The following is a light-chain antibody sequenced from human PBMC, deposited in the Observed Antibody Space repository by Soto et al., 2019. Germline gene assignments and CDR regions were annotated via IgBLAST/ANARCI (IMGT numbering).Light chain of an antibody. V-gene: IGKV3-11*01. CDR3: QQRRNWPLT. J-gene: IGKJ4*01. Sequence: PGERATLSCRASQRVVSYLAWYQHRPGQAPRLLIYDASTRVTGIPARFSGSGSGTDFTLTISSLEPEDFAVYFCQQRRNWPLTFGGGTKVEIK. CDR1: QRVVSY. CDR2: DAS.